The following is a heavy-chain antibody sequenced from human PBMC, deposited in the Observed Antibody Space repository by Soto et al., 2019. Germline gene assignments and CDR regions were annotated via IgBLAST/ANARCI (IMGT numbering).Heavy chain of an antibody. J-gene: IGHJ6*02. V-gene: IGHV3-48*02. CDR1: GFTFSSYS. CDR3: ARDSIAAAGRDYYYYGMDV. CDR2: ISSSSSTI. D-gene: IGHD6-13*01. Sequence: EVQLVESGGGLVQPGGSLRLSCAASGFTFSSYSMNWVRQAPGKGLEWVSYISSSSSTIYYADSVKGRFTISRDNAKNSLYLQMSSLRDEDTAVYYCARDSIAAAGRDYYYYGMDVWGQGTTVTVSS.